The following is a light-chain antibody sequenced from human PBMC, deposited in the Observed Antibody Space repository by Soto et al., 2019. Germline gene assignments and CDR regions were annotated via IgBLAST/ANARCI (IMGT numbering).Light chain of an antibody. J-gene: IGLJ1*01. CDR3: SSFTSSITYV. CDR1: SSDVGGYNS. Sequence: ALTQPASVSGSPGQSITISCTGTSSDVGGYNSVSWYRQDPGKAPKLIIYDVTYRPSGVSNRFSGSKSGNTASLTISGLQSEDEADYHCSSFTSSITYVFGTGTKVTVL. CDR2: DVT. V-gene: IGLV2-14*01.